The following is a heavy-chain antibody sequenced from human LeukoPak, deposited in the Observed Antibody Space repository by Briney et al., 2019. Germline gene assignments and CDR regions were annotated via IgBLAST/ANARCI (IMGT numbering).Heavy chain of an antibody. V-gene: IGHV4-39*07. Sequence: SETLSLTCTVSGGSISSYYWGWIRQPPGKGLEWIGSLYYSGSTYYNPSLKSRVTISVDTSKNQFSLKLRSVTAADTAVYYCARSGSGYLRYYFDYWGQGTLVTVSS. CDR1: GGSISSYY. D-gene: IGHD5-12*01. CDR2: LYYSGST. J-gene: IGHJ4*02. CDR3: ARSGSGYLRYYFDY.